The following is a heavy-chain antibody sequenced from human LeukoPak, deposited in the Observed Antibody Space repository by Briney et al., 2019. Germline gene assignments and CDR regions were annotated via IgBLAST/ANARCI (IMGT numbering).Heavy chain of an antibody. V-gene: IGHV3-21*01. CDR2: ISSSSSYI. CDR1: GFTFGSYA. J-gene: IGHJ4*02. CDR3: ARSGSSTSCDY. D-gene: IGHD2-2*01. Sequence: GGSLRLSCAASGFTFGSYAMNWVRQAPGKGLEWVSSISSSSSYIYYADSVKGRFTISRDSAKNSLYLQMNSLRAEDTAVYYCARSGSSTSCDYWGQGTLVTVSS.